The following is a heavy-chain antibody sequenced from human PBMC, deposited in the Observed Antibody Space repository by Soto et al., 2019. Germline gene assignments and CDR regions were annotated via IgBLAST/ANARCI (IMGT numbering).Heavy chain of an antibody. CDR1: GFTSTDYA. D-gene: IGHD2-8*01. CDR3: AKDRGGVLAPSYFDN. J-gene: IGHJ4*02. Sequence: EVQLLESGGGFVQPGGSLRLSCAAAGFTSTDYAMTWVRQAPGKGLDWVSSISGSGGSTYYTDSVKGRFTISRDNSKNTLYLQMHSLRAEDTAVYYCAKDRGGVLAPSYFDNWGQGTLVTVSS. V-gene: IGHV3-23*01. CDR2: ISGSGGST.